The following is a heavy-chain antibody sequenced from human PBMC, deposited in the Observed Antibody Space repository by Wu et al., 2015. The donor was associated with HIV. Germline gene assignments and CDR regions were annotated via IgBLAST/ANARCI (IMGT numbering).Heavy chain of an antibody. CDR3: AGGGGRTSMDPFDF. Sequence: QVQLVQSGAEVKKPGSSVKVSCKASGGTFSSYAISWVRQAPGQGLEWMGRLIPMYATPSYAQRFQGRVTITADESTSTAYMDVGSLRSDDTAVYYCAGGGGRTSMDPFDFWGQGTLVTASS. J-gene: IGHJ4*02. V-gene: IGHV1-69*13. CDR2: LIPMYATP. CDR1: GGTFSSYA. D-gene: IGHD5-18*01.